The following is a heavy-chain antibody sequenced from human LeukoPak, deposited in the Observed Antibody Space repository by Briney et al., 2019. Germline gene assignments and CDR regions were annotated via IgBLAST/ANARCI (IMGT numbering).Heavy chain of an antibody. Sequence: ASVKVSCKASGYTFTDYYMHWVRQAPGQGLEWMGWINPNGGGTNYAQSFQGRVTMTRDTSISTAYMELSSLRSDDTAVYYCARDTCNGGRCFNWFDPWGQGTLVTVSS. D-gene: IGHD2-15*01. CDR1: GYTFTDYY. CDR2: INPNGGGT. CDR3: ARDTCNGGRCFNWFDP. V-gene: IGHV1-2*02. J-gene: IGHJ5*02.